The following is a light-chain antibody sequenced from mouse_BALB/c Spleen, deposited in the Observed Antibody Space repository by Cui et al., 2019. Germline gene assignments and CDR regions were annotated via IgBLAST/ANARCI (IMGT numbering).Light chain of an antibody. CDR1: HDINTY. J-gene: IGKJ2*01. Sequence: IQMTQSPSSLSASLGGKVTITCKASHDINTYIHWYQHKPGKGPRLLINYTSTLQPGIPSRFSGSGSGRDYSFSISNLEPEDIATYYCRQYDNLYTFGGGTKLEIK. CDR3: RQYDNLYT. CDR2: YTS. V-gene: IGKV19-93*01.